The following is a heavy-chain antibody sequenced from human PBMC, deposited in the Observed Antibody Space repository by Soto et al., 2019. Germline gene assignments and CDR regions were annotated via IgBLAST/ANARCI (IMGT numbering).Heavy chain of an antibody. D-gene: IGHD2-2*01. J-gene: IGHJ4*02. CDR1: GFTFSSYA. CDR3: AKVWFELDIVVVPAAMGQIDY. CDR2: ISGSGGST. Sequence: GGSLRLSCAASGFTFSSYAMSWVRQAPGKGLEWVSAISGSGGSTYYADSVKGRFTISRDNSKNTLYLQMNSLRAEDTAVYYCAKVWFELDIVVVPAAMGQIDYWGQGTLVTVSS. V-gene: IGHV3-23*01.